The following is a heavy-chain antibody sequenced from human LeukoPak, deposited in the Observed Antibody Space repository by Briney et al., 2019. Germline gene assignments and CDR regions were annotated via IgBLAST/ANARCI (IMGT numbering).Heavy chain of an antibody. D-gene: IGHD3-22*01. CDR3: ARATDASSGYFWFDP. J-gene: IGHJ5*02. CDR1: GGSISGYY. Sequence: PSETLSLTCSVSGGSISGYYWSWIRQSPGKGLEWIAYIYYSGSTNYNPSLKSRVTISVDTSKNQFSLKLSSVTAADTAMYYCARATDASSGYFWFDPWSQGTLVTVSS. V-gene: IGHV4-59*01. CDR2: IYYSGST.